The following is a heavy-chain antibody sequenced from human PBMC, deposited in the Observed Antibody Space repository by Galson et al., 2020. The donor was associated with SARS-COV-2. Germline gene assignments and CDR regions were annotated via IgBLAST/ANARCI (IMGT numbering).Heavy chain of an antibody. CDR1: GGSFSGYY. Sequence: SQTLSLTCAVYGGSFSGYYWSWIRQPPGKGLEWIGEINHSGSTNYNPSLKSRVTISVDTSKNQFSLKLRSVTAADTAVYYCARGTVVLAGNYYFYGMDVWGQGTTVTVSS. CDR2: INHSGST. V-gene: IGHV4-34*01. J-gene: IGHJ6*02. CDR3: ARGTVVLAGNYYFYGMDV. D-gene: IGHD2-15*01.